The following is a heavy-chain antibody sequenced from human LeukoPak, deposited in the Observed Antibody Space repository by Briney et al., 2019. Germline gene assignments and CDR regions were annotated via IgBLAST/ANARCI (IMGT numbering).Heavy chain of an antibody. V-gene: IGHV3-66*01. CDR2: IYSGGST. CDR3: ARDPMVRGVIAEFDY. CDR1: GFTFSDYY. D-gene: IGHD3-10*01. J-gene: IGHJ4*02. Sequence: GGSLRLSCAASGFTFSDYYMSSIRQAPGKGLEWVSVIYSGGSTYYADSVKGRFTISRDNSKNTLYLQMNSLRAEDTAVYYCARDPMVRGVIAEFDYWGQGTLVTVSS.